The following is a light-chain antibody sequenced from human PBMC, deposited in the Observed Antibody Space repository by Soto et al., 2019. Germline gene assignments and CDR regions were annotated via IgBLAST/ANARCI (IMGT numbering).Light chain of an antibody. V-gene: IGKV1-6*01. CDR2: AAS. CDR1: QAIRND. J-gene: IGKJ1*01. CDR3: LQDYNYPRT. Sequence: AIQMTQSPSSLSASVGDRITITCRASQAIRNDLGWYQQKPGEPPKLLIYAASLLHSEVPSRFSGSGSGTDFTLTISSLQSEDFATYYCLQDYNYPRTFGQGTKVEIK.